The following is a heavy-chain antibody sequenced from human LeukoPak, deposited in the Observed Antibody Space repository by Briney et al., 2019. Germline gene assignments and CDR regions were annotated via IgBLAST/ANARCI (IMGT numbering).Heavy chain of an antibody. Sequence: PSETMSLTCAVYGGSLSGYYWSWIRQPPEKGLEWIGEINHSGSTNYNPSLKSRVTISADTSKNQFSLKLSSVTAADRAVYYCARGDRHDFWSGYYTGLSWFDPWGQGTLVTVSS. CDR1: GGSLSGYY. V-gene: IGHV4-34*01. CDR2: INHSGST. J-gene: IGHJ5*02. D-gene: IGHD3-3*01. CDR3: ARGDRHDFWSGYYTGLSWFDP.